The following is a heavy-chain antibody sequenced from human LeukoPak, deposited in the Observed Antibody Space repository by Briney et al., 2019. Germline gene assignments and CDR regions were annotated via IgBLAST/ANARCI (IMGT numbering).Heavy chain of an antibody. V-gene: IGHV3-48*03. CDR3: ARGGRIAVPLSV. CDR2: ISSSGSTI. D-gene: IGHD6-19*01. J-gene: IGHJ3*01. Sequence: PGGSLRLSCAASGFTFSSYEMNWVRQAPGKGLEWVSYISSSGSTIYYADSVKGRFTISRDNAKNSLYLQMNSLRAEDTAVYYCARGGRIAVPLSVWGQGTMVTVSS. CDR1: GFTFSSYE.